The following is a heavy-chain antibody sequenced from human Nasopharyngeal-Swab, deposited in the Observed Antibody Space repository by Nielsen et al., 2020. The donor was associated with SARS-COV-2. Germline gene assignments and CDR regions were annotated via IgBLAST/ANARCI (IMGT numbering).Heavy chain of an antibody. CDR2: ISSNGGST. CDR3: ARTPLGYYYYYMDV. Sequence: VRQAPGKGLEYVSAISSNGGSTYYANSVKGRFTISRDNSKNTLYLQMGSLRAEDMAAYYCARTPLGYYYYYMDVWGKGTTVTVSS. J-gene: IGHJ6*03. V-gene: IGHV3-64*01.